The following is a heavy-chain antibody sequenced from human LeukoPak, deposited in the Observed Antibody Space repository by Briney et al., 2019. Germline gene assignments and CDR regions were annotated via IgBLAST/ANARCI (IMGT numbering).Heavy chain of an antibody. V-gene: IGHV4-59*08. Sequence: SETLCLTCTVSGGSISSCYWSGIRQPPGKGLEWIGYIYYSGSTNYNPSLKSRVTISVDTSKNQFSLKLSSVTAADTAVYYCARHPPYDFWSGYYLYGMDVWGQGTTVAVSS. CDR1: GGSISSCY. CDR3: ARHPPYDFWSGYYLYGMDV. J-gene: IGHJ6*02. CDR2: IYYSGST. D-gene: IGHD3-3*01.